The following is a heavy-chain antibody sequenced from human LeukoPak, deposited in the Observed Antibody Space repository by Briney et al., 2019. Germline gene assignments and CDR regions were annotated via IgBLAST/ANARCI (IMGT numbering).Heavy chain of an antibody. J-gene: IGHJ4*02. Sequence: GGSLRLSCAASGFTFTSYTMNWVRQAPGKGLEWVSYITSSSSTIYYADSVKGRFTISRDNAKNSLYLQMNSLRAEDTAVYYCARASPFRGSGSYFQGWGQGTLVTVSS. CDR3: ARASPFRGSGSYFQG. CDR1: GFTFTSYT. V-gene: IGHV3-48*04. D-gene: IGHD3-10*01. CDR2: ITSSSSTI.